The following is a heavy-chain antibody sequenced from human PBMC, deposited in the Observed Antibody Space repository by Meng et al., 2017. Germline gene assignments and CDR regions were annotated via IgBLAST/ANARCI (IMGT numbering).Heavy chain of an antibody. CDR1: GYIFASYG. J-gene: IGHJ5*02. CDR3: AREERGSGDS. CDR2: INSYSGDT. V-gene: IGHV1-18*01. Sequence: QVRLVPSGAEVKKPGASVKVSCKASGYIFASYGIHWVRQAPGQGLEWIGWINSYSGDTNYTQTLQGRVTLTKEPSTSTAYMELRSLRSDDTAVYYCAREERGSGDSWGQGTLVTVSS. D-gene: IGHD3-22*01.